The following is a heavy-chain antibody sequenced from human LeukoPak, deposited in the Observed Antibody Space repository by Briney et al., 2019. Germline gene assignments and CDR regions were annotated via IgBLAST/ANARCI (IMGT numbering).Heavy chain of an antibody. CDR2: IDPSDSYT. CDR3: ARHITMVRGVISGAFDI. V-gene: IGHV5-10-1*01. CDR1: GYSFTSYW. D-gene: IGHD3-10*01. J-gene: IGHJ3*02. Sequence: GESLKISCKGSGYSFTSYWISWVRQMPGKGLEWMGRIDPSDSYTDYSPSFQGHVTISADKSISTAYLQWSSLKASDTAMYYCARHITMVRGVISGAFDIWGQGTMVTVSS.